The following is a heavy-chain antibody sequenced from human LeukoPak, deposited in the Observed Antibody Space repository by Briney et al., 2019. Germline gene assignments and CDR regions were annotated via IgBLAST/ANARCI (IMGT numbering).Heavy chain of an antibody. CDR3: AKDRITVVTHWFDP. Sequence: GGSLRLSCAASGFTLSSYGMIWVRQTPGKGLEWVSVISGSGGSTYYADSVKGRFTISRDNSKNTLYLQMNSLRAEDTAVYYCAKDRITVVTHWFDPWGQGTLVTVSS. V-gene: IGHV3-23*01. D-gene: IGHD2-21*02. CDR2: ISGSGGST. J-gene: IGHJ5*02. CDR1: GFTLSSYG.